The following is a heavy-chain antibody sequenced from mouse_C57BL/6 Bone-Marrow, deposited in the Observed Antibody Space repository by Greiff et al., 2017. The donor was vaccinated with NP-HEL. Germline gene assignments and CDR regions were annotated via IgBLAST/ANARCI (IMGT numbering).Heavy chain of an antibody. D-gene: IGHD1-1*01. CDR2: IDPENGDT. CDR3: TTGDYYGSSLDY. CDR1: GFNIKDDY. J-gene: IGHJ2*01. V-gene: IGHV14-4*01. Sequence: VQLQQSGAELVRPGASVKLSCTASGFNIKDDYMPWVKQRPEQGLEWIGWIDPENGDTEYASKFQGKATITADTSSNTAYLQLSSLTSEDTAVDYCTTGDYYGSSLDYWGQGTTLTVSS.